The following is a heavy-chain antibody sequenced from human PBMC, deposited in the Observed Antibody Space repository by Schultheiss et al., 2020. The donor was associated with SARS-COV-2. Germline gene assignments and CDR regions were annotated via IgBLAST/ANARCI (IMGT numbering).Heavy chain of an antibody. CDR1: GFTFDDYA. D-gene: IGHD5-12*01. J-gene: IGHJ6*03. V-gene: IGHV3-66*02. Sequence: GGSLRLSCAASGFTFDDYAMHWVRQAPGKGLEWVSVIYSGGSTYYADSVKGRFTISRDNSKNTLYLQMNSLRAEDTAVYYCARALHSGYDYGLGYYYYMDVWGKGTTVTVSS. CDR2: IYSGGST. CDR3: ARALHSGYDYGLGYYYYMDV.